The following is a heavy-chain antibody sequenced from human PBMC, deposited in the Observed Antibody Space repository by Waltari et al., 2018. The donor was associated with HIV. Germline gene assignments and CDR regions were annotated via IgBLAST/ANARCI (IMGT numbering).Heavy chain of an antibody. V-gene: IGHV3-15*01. CDR1: GFTFSDAW. J-gene: IGHJ4*02. Sequence: EVLLVESGGGLGKPGGSLRLSCAASGFTFSDAWMSWVRQAPGKGLEWVGRIKSNTDGGTTDYAAPVKGRFTISIEDSKTTLYLEMNSLKTEDTAVYYCTTVGGGTRDYWGQGTLITVSS. D-gene: IGHD3-16*01. CDR2: IKSNTDGGTT. CDR3: TTVGGGTRDY.